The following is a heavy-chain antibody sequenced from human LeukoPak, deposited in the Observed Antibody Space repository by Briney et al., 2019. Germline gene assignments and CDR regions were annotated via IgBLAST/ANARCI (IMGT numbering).Heavy chain of an antibody. Sequence: ASVKVSCRASGYTSTSYGISWVRQAPGQGLEWMGWISAYNGNTNYAQKLQGRVTMTTDTSTSTAYMELRSLRSDDTAVYYCARERYSSGWYLTYYYYYGMDVWGQGTTVTVSS. CDR3: ARERYSSGWYLTYYYYYGMDV. CDR2: ISAYNGNT. J-gene: IGHJ6*02. V-gene: IGHV1-18*01. D-gene: IGHD6-19*01. CDR1: GYTSTSYG.